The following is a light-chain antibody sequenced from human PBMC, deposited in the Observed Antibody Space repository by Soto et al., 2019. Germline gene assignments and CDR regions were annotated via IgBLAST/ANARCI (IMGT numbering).Light chain of an antibody. J-gene: IGKJ4*01. CDR1: QSVLYSSNNKNY. CDR3: QQYYSTPLT. Sequence: DIVMTQSPDSLAVSLGERATINCNSSQSVLYSSNNKNYLAWYQQKPGQPPKLLIYWASTRESGVPDRFSGSGSGTDFTLTISSLQAEDVAVYYCQQYYSTPLTFGGGTRWIS. V-gene: IGKV4-1*01. CDR2: WAS.